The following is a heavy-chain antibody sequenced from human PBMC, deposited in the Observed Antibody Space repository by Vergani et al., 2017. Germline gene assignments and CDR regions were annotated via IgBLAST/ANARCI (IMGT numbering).Heavy chain of an antibody. CDR3: ARLLVDMEAFDI. Sequence: QLQLQESGPGLVKPSETLSLTCTVSGGSISSSSYYWGWIRQPPGKGLDWIGSIYYSGTTYYNPSLQSRVTISVDTSKNRFSLKVSSVTAADTAVYYGARLLVDMEAFDIWGQGTMVTVSS. CDR2: IYYSGTT. CDR1: GGSISSSSYY. J-gene: IGHJ3*02. V-gene: IGHV4-39*01. D-gene: IGHD5-12*01.